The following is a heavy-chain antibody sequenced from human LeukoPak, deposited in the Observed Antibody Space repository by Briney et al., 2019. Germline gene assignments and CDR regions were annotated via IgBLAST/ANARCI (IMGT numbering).Heavy chain of an antibody. CDR2: ISGSGGST. CDR3: AKDPGWYYVSSGYSLH. J-gene: IGHJ1*01. D-gene: IGHD3-22*01. V-gene: IGHV3-23*01. CDR1: GFTFSSYA. Sequence: GGSLRLSYAASGFTFSSYAMSWVRQAPGKGLEWVSAISGSGGSTYYADSVKGRFTISRDNSKNTLYLQMNSLRAEDTAVYYCAKDPGWYYVSSGYSLHWGQGTLVTVSS.